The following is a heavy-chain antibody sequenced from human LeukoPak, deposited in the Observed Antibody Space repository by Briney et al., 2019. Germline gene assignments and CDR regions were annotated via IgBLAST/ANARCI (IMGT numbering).Heavy chain of an antibody. D-gene: IGHD3-16*01. Sequence: ASVKVSCKASGYTFTSYYMHWVRQAPGQGLEWMGIINPSGGSISYAQKFQGRVTMTRDTSTSTVYMELSSLRSEDTAVYYCAXDRWGILHYFDYWGQGTLVTVSS. CDR2: INPSGGSI. V-gene: IGHV1-46*01. J-gene: IGHJ4*02. CDR3: AXDRWGILHYFDY. CDR1: GYTFTSYY.